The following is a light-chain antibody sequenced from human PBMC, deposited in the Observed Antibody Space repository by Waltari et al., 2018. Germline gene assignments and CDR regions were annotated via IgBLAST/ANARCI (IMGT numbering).Light chain of an antibody. CDR3: SSYTSSSTLV. V-gene: IGLV2-14*01. CDR2: AVS. Sequence: QSVLTQPASGSGSPAQSTTISCPGTSSADGRHNFVSWYQQHPGNAPKLIIYAVSNRPSGVSNRFSGSKSGNTASLPISGLQAEDEADYYCSSYTSSSTLVFGGGTKLTVL. J-gene: IGLJ2*01. CDR1: SSADGRHNF.